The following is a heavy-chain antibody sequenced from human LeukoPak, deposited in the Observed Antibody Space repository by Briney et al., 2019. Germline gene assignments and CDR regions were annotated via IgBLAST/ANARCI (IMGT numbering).Heavy chain of an antibody. Sequence: ASVKVSCKASGYTFTSYYMHWVRQAPGQGLEWMGIINPSGGSTSYAQKFQGRVTMTRDTSTSTVYMELSSLRSEDTAVYYCARRRTDGDYGIDAFDIWGQGTMVTVSS. CDR2: INPSGGST. CDR3: ARRRTDGDYGIDAFDI. CDR1: GYTFTSYY. D-gene: IGHD4-17*01. J-gene: IGHJ3*02. V-gene: IGHV1-46*01.